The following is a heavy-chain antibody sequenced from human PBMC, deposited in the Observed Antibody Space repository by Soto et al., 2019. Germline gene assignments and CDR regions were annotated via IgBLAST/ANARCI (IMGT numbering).Heavy chain of an antibody. D-gene: IGHD1-26*01. CDR2: IYYSGST. J-gene: IGHJ4*02. CDR3: ARDCRSGSYCY. CDR1: GGSVSSGSYY. Sequence: PSETLSLTCTVSGGSVSSGSYYWSWILQPPGKGQEWIGYIYYSGSTRYNPSLKSRVTISVDTSKNQFSLKLSSVTAADTAVYYCARDCRSGSYCYWGQGNLVTV. V-gene: IGHV4-61*01.